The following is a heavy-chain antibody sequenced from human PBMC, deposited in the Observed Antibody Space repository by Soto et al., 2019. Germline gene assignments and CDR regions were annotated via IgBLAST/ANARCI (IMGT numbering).Heavy chain of an antibody. D-gene: IGHD3-10*01. CDR3: ARALLWFDYYYGMDV. Sequence: SETLSLTCAVYGGSFSGYYWSWIRQPPGKGLEWIGEINHSGSTNYNPSLKSRVTISVDTSKNQFSLKLSSVTAADTAVYYCARALLWFDYYYGMDVWGQGTTVTVSS. CDR2: INHSGST. CDR1: GGSFSGYY. J-gene: IGHJ6*02. V-gene: IGHV4-34*01.